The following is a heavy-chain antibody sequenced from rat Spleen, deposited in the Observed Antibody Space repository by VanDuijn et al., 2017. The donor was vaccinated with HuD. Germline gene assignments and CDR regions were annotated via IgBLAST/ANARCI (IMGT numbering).Heavy chain of an antibody. CDR1: GLSLNNCG. V-gene: IGHV2-13*01. CDR2: IWGDRST. Sequence: QAQLKESAPALVPPSQTPSLTCTVSGLSLNNCGAIWIRQPTGKGMEWMGGIWGDRSTNYNSALKSRLSINRDTSKSQVFLKMNSLQTEDTAMYFCARWDYWGQGVMVTVSS. J-gene: IGHJ2*01. CDR3: ARWDY.